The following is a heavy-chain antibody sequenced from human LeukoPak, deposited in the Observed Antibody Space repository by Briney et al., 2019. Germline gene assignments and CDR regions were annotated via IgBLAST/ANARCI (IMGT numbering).Heavy chain of an antibody. CDR2: ISGSSRDI. V-gene: IGHV3-21*01. D-gene: IGHD3-3*01. CDR3: VTEFWYRFDY. Sequence: KPGGSLSLSCSASGFTFSTYSMNWVRQAPGKGLEWVSSISGSSRDIYYADSVKGRFTISRDNAKNSIYLQMNTLSAEDTAVYFCVTEFWYRFDYWGQGLLVTVSS. J-gene: IGHJ4*02. CDR1: GFTFSTYS.